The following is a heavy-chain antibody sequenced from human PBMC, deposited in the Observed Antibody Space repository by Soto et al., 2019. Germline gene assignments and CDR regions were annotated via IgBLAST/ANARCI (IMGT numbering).Heavy chain of an antibody. J-gene: IGHJ3*02. Sequence: EVQLVESGGGLVQPGGSLRLSCAASGFTFSSSWMSWVRQAPGKGLEWVANTNQDGREIYYVGYVPGRFTISRDSAKNLLYLQMNRLTSEDTAIYCCARPTGPGSTFNIWGQGPMVTVSS. D-gene: IGHD3-10*01. V-gene: IGHV3-7*01. CDR1: GFTFSSSW. CDR3: ARPTGPGSTFNI. CDR2: TNQDGREI.